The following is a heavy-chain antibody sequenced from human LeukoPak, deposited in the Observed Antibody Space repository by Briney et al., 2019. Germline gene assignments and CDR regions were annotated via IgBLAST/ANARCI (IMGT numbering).Heavy chain of an antibody. CDR1: GFTFSSYA. Sequence: GSLRLSCAASGFTFSSYAMHWVRQAPGKGLEWVAVISCDGSNKYYADSVKGRFTISRDNSKNTLYLQMNSLRAEDTAVYYCAREPPFDWGQGTLVTVSS. CDR2: ISCDGSNK. CDR3: AREPPFD. V-gene: IGHV3-30-3*01. D-gene: IGHD3-3*01. J-gene: IGHJ4*02.